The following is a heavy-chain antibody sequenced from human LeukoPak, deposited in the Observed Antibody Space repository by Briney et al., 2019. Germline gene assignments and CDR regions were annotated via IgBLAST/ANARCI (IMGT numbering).Heavy chain of an antibody. J-gene: IGHJ4*02. CDR1: GGSISSYY. CDR3: ARGGGIVATIDY. Sequence: SETLSLTCTVPGGSISSYYWSWIRQPPGKGLEWIGYIYYSGSTNYNPSLKSRVTISVDTSKNQFSLKLSSVTAADTAVYYCARGGGIVATIDYWGQGTLVTVSS. V-gene: IGHV4-59*01. D-gene: IGHD5-12*01. CDR2: IYYSGST.